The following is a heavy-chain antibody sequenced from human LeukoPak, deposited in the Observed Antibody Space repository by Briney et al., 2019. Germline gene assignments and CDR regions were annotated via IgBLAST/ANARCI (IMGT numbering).Heavy chain of an antibody. CDR3: ARVCSSSSGGWFDP. CDR1: GFTFSDHY. Sequence: GGSLRLSCAASGFTFSDHYMSWIRQAPGKGLEWVSYISSSGSTIYYADSVKGRFTISRDNAKNSLYLQMNSLRAEDTAVHYCARVCSSSSGGWFDPWGQGTLVTVSS. J-gene: IGHJ5*02. V-gene: IGHV3-11*01. CDR2: ISSSGSTI. D-gene: IGHD6-6*01.